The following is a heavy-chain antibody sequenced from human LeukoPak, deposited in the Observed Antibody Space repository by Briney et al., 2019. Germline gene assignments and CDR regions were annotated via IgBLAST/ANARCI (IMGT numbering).Heavy chain of an antibody. V-gene: IGHV1-18*01. CDR3: AREVPDTAMVPFDY. CDR1: GYTFTSYG. CDR2: ISAYNGNT. Sequence: GASVKVSCKASGYTFTSYGISWVRQAPGQWLEWMGWISAYNGNTNYAQKLQDRVTMTTDTSTSTAYMELRSLRSDDTAVYYCAREVPDTAMVPFDYWGQGTLVTVSS. D-gene: IGHD5-18*01. J-gene: IGHJ4*02.